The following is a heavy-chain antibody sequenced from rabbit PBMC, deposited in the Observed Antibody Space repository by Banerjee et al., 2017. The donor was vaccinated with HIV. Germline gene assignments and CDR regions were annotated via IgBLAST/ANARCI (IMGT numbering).Heavy chain of an antibody. Sequence: QSLEESGGDLVKPGASLTLSCTASGFTFSSYCISWVRQAPGKGLEWIACINTNSGNAVYASWAKGRFTISKTSSTTVTLQMTSLTAADTATYFCARDLAGVIGWNFNLWGQGTLVTVS. CDR3: ARDLAGVIGWNFNL. J-gene: IGHJ4*01. CDR2: INTNSGNA. CDR1: GFTFSSYC. V-gene: IGHV1S40*01. D-gene: IGHD4-1*01.